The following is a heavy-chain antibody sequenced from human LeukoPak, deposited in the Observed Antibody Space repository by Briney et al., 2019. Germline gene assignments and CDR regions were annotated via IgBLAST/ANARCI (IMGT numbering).Heavy chain of an antibody. V-gene: IGHV4-39*01. D-gene: IGHD1-14*01. J-gene: IGHJ4*02. CDR3: AGWGDPHNHLLDY. Sequence: SETLSLTCTVSGGSISSSSSYWGWIRQPPGKGLEWIGSIYYSGSTYYNPSLKSRVTISVDTSKNQVSLQLTSVTAADTALYYCAGWGDPHNHLLDYWGQGTLVTVSS. CDR2: IYYSGST. CDR1: GGSISSSSSY.